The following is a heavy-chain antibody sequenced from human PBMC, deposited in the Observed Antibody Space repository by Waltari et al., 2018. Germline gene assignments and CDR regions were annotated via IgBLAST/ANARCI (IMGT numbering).Heavy chain of an antibody. V-gene: IGHV1-2*02. Sequence: QVQLVQSGAEVKKPGASVKVSCKASGYTFTGYYMHWVRQAPGQGLEWMGWINPTSGGTNYAQKFQGRVTMTRETSISTAYMELSRLRSDDTAVYYCATDQAPTYYYDSSGYVSWGQGTLVTVSS. D-gene: IGHD3-22*01. CDR3: ATDQAPTYYYDSSGYVS. J-gene: IGHJ4*02. CDR2: INPTSGGT. CDR1: GYTFTGYY.